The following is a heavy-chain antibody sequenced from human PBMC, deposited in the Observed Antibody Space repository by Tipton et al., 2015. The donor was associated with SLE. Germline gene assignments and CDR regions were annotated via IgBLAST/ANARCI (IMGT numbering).Heavy chain of an antibody. J-gene: IGHJ5*02. V-gene: IGHV4-34*01. CDR1: GGSFSGYY. CDR3: ARGRIVGATKTRNNWFDP. Sequence: TLSLTCAVYGGSFSGYYWSWIRQPPGKGLEWIGSIYYSGSTYYNPSLKSRVTISVDTSKNQFSLKLSSVTAADTAVYYCARGRIVGATKTRNNWFDPWGQGTLVRVPS. D-gene: IGHD1-26*01. CDR2: IYYSGST.